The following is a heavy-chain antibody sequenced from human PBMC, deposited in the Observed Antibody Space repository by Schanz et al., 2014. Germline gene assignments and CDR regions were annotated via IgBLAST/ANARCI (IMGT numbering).Heavy chain of an antibody. CDR2: IWYDGSNK. CDR3: ARDGDFDY. J-gene: IGHJ4*02. Sequence: VQLLESGGGLVQPGGSLRLSCAGSGFTFRSYGMHWVRQAPGKGLEWVAIIWYDGSNKYYADSVKGRFTISRDNSKNTLFLQMSSLRAEDTAVYYCARDGDFDYWGQGTLVTVSS. CDR1: GFTFRSYG. V-gene: IGHV3-33*08.